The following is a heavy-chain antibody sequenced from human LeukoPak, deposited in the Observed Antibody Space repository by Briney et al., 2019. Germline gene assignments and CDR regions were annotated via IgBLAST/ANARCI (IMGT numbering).Heavy chain of an antibody. D-gene: IGHD3-22*01. CDR1: GFTFSSYW. CDR3: ARDTGRYYYDSSGFYGHYFDY. CDR2: IKQDGSEK. V-gene: IGHV3-7*01. J-gene: IGHJ4*02. Sequence: GGSLRLSCAASGFTFSSYWMTWVRQAPGKGLEWVANIKQDGSEKYYVDSVQGRFTISRDNAKNSLYLQMSSLRAEDTAVYYCARDTGRYYYDSSGFYGHYFDYWGQGTLVTVSS.